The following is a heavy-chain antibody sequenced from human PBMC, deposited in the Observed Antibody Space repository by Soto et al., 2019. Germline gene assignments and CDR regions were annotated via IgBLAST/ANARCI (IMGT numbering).Heavy chain of an antibody. Sequence: QVQLVQSGAEVKKPGSSVKVSCKASGGTFSSYTIIWMRQAPGQGFEYMGKITHMVGIANSAQKYQGRVTVTADKSTTAAYIELSSLRSEDTAVYFCASPMSTVTLDFRRWYSGRGVWGQGNAVSVSS. CDR2: ITHMVGIA. CDR1: GGTFSSYT. V-gene: IGHV1-69*02. J-gene: IGHJ6*02. CDR3: ASPMSTVTLDFRRWYSGRGV. D-gene: IGHD2-21*02.